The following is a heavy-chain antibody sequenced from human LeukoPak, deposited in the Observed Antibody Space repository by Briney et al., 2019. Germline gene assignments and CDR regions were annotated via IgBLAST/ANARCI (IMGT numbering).Heavy chain of an antibody. Sequence: ATVKISCKVSGYTFIDYYMHWVQQAPGKGLEWVGFDDPGDGETIYAENFQGRVTITADTSTDTAYMELSSLRSEDTGVYYCATSSGHCGNGSCSNQYFYYYMDVWGKGTTVTVSS. V-gene: IGHV1-69-2*01. J-gene: IGHJ6*03. D-gene: IGHD2-15*01. CDR1: GYTFIDYY. CDR3: ATSSGHCGNGSCSNQYFYYYMDV. CDR2: DDPGDGET.